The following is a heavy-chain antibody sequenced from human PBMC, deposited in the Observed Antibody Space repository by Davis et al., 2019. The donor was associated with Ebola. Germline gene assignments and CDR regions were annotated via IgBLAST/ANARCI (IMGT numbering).Heavy chain of an antibody. CDR2: IYYSGST. Sequence: MPSETLSLTCTVSGGSISSYYWSWIRQPPGKGLEWIGYIYYSGSTNYNPSLKSRVTISVDTSKNQFSLKLSSVTAADTAVYYCARHSLSYYFDYWGQGTLVTVSS. V-gene: IGHV4-59*08. CDR1: GGSISSYY. J-gene: IGHJ4*02. CDR3: ARHSLSYYFDY.